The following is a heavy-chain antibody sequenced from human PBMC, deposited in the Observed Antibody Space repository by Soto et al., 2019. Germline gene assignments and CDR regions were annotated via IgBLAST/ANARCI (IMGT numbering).Heavy chain of an antibody. V-gene: IGHV3-11*01. D-gene: IGHD6-6*01. CDR1: GFTFSDYY. Sequence: QVQLVESGGGLVKPGRSLRLSCAASGFTFSDYYMSWIRQAPGQGLEWVSYISSSGSTIYYADSVKGRFTISRDNAKNSLYLPMLSLRAEDTAEYYCASRGSSSGGRVYWGQGTLVTLSS. CDR2: ISSSGSTI. J-gene: IGHJ4*02. CDR3: ASRGSSSGGRVY.